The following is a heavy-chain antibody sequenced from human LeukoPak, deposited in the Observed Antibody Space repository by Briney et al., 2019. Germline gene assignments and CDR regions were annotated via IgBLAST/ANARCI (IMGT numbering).Heavy chain of an antibody. J-gene: IGHJ5*02. CDR2: IYPGDSDT. V-gene: IGHV5-51*01. Sequence: PGGSLKISCKGSGYSFTSYWIGWVRQMPGKGLEWMGIIYPGDSDTRYSPSFQGQVTISADKSISTAYLQWSSLKASDTAMYYCARRRRGFKAVAGPYPLNNWFDPWGQGTLVTVSS. D-gene: IGHD6-19*01. CDR1: GYSFTSYW. CDR3: ARRRRGFKAVAGPYPLNNWFDP.